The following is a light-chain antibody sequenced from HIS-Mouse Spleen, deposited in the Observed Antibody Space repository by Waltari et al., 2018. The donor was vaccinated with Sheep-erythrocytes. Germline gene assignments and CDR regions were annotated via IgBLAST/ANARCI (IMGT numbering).Light chain of an antibody. Sequence: QSALTQPRSVSGSPGQSVTISCTGTSSDVGGYNYVSWYQQHPGKAPKLMIYDVSKRPSGFPDRFSGSKSGNRASLTISGLQAEDEADYYCCSYAGSYNHVFATGTKVTVL. V-gene: IGLV2-11*01. J-gene: IGLJ1*01. CDR2: DVS. CDR3: CSYAGSYNHV. CDR1: SSDVGGYNY.